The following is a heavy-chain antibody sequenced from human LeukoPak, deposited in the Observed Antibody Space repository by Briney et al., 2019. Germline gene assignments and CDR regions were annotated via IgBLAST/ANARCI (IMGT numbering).Heavy chain of an antibody. Sequence: GGSLRLSCAASGFTFSSYDMHWVRQTTGKGLEWVSSIGIAGDTYYPGSVKGRFTISRENAKNSLYLQMNCLRAGDTAVYYCARAPPYSSASWGYYGMDVWGQGTTVTVSS. CDR1: GFTFSSYD. D-gene: IGHD6-6*01. CDR3: ARAPPYSSASWGYYGMDV. CDR2: IGIAGDT. J-gene: IGHJ6*02. V-gene: IGHV3-13*01.